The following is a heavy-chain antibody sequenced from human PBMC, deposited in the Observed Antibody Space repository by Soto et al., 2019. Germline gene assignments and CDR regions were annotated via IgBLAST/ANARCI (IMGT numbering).Heavy chain of an antibody. D-gene: IGHD2-2*01. CDR1: GFTFSSYW. CDR2: IKQDGSEI. CDR3: AKSISAIPGDS. J-gene: IGHJ4*02. V-gene: IGHV3-7*05. Sequence: EVQLVESGGGLVQSGGSLRLSCAASGFTFSSYWMSWVRQGPGKGPEWVANIKQDGSEIYYVDSVKGRFTISRGNAKSSLYLQMTSLRAEDTAVYHCAKSISAIPGDSWGQGTLVTVSS.